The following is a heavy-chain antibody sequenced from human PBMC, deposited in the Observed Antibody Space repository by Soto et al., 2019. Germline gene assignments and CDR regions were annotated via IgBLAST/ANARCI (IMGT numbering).Heavy chain of an antibody. CDR3: ARSSKAVAANHNWFDP. D-gene: IGHD2-15*01. V-gene: IGHV4-31*03. CDR2: IYYSGST. J-gene: IGHJ5*02. Sequence: SETLSLTCTVSGGSISSGGYYWSWIRQHPGKGLEWIGYIYYSGSTYYNPSLKSRVTISVDTSKNQFSLKLSSVTAADTAVYYCARSSKAVAANHNWFDPWGQGTLVTVSS. CDR1: GGSISSGGYY.